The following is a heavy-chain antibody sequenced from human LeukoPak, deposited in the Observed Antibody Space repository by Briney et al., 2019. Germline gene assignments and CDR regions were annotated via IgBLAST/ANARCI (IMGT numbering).Heavy chain of an antibody. CDR1: GFSFSSYW. J-gene: IGHJ3*02. Sequence: GGSLRLSCAASGFSFSSYWMIWVSQAPAKGLERVANIKQDGSEKYYVDSVKSRFTISRDKAKNSLYLQMNSLRAEDTAVYYCARVYVAKDAFDIWGQGTMVTVSS. CDR3: ARVYVAKDAFDI. V-gene: IGHV3-7*04. D-gene: IGHD2-21*01. CDR2: IKQDGSEK.